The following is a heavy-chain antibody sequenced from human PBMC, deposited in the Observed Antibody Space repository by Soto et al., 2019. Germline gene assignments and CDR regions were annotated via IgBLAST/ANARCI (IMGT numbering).Heavy chain of an antibody. V-gene: IGHV3-13*01. J-gene: IGHJ6*03. CDR2: IGTAGDT. Sequence: GGSLRLSCAAPGFTFSSYDMHWVRQATGKGLEWVSAIGTAGDTYYPGSVKGRSTISRENAKNSLYLQMNSLRAGDTAVYYCARATPEPDYYYYYTDVWGKGTTVTVSS. CDR1: GFTFSSYD. CDR3: ARATPEPDYYYYYTDV.